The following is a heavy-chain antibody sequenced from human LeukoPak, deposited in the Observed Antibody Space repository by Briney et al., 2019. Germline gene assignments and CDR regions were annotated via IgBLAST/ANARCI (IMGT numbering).Heavy chain of an antibody. J-gene: IGHJ5*02. CDR3: VHRPPSLYSYGPNWFDP. D-gene: IGHD5-18*01. CDR2: IYWDDDK. CDR1: GFSLSTSGVG. V-gene: IGHV2-5*02. Sequence: SGPTLVNPTQTLTLTCTFSGFSLSTSGVGVGWIRQPPGKALEWLALIYWDDDKRYSPSLKSRLTITKDTSKNQVVLTMTNMDPVDTATYYCVHRPPSLYSYGPNWFDPWGQGTLVTVSS.